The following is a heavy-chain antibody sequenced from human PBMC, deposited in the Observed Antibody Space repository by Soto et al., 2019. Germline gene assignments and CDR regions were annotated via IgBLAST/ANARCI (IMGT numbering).Heavy chain of an antibody. CDR1: GGTFTSYG. Sequence: SVKVSCKASGGTFTSYGISWVRQAPGQGLDWMGVIIPLYGTVNYAQKFQGRVSITADKSTSTAYMDLNSLRSDDTAVYYCARVMVIRGVIPSYFGFWGQGPLVTL. V-gene: IGHV1-69*06. D-gene: IGHD3-10*01. CDR2: IIPLYGTV. CDR3: ARVMVIRGVIPSYFGF. J-gene: IGHJ4*02.